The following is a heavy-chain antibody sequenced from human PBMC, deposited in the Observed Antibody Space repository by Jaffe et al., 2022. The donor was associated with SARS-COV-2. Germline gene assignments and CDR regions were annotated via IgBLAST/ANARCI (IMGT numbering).Heavy chain of an antibody. D-gene: IGHD6-13*01. CDR1: GFTFGDYA. CDR2: IRSKAYGGTT. V-gene: IGHV3-49*05. CDR3: TRDRNPYSSSWYWGDYYYGMDV. Sequence: EVQLVESGGGLVKPGRSLRLSCTASGFTFGDYAMSWFRQAPGKGLEWVGFIRSKAYGGTTEYAASVKGRFTISRDDSKSIAYLQMNSLKTEDTAVYYCTRDRNPYSSSWYWGDYYYGMDVWGQGTTVTVSS. J-gene: IGHJ6*02.